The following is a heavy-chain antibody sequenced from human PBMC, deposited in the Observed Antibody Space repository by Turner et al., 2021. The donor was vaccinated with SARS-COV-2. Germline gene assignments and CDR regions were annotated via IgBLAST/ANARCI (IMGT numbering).Heavy chain of an antibody. D-gene: IGHD6-13*01. CDR1: GFPFSSYW. CDR3: ARLHTSSWYFDY. V-gene: IGHV3-7*01. J-gene: IGHJ4*02. Sequence: EVQLVESGGGLVLPGGPLRLSCAASGFPFSSYWISWGRQAPGKGLGWVANIKQGGSEKYYVDSVKGRFTISRDNAKNSLYLQMNSLRAEDTAVYYCARLHTSSWYFDYWGQGTLVTVSS. CDR2: IKQGGSEK.